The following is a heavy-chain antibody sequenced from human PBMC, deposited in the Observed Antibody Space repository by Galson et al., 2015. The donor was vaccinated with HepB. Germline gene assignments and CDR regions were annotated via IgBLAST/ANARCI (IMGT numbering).Heavy chain of an antibody. D-gene: IGHD3-10*01. Sequence: SLRLSCAASGFTFSSYSMNWVRQAPGKGLEWVANIKQDGSEKYYVDSVKGRFTISRDNAKNSLYLQMNSLRAEDTAVYYCARAPGITMVQGVNPGGDFDYWGQGTLVTVSS. J-gene: IGHJ4*02. CDR3: ARAPGITMVQGVNPGGDFDY. CDR2: IKQDGSEK. CDR1: GFTFSSYS. V-gene: IGHV3-7*01.